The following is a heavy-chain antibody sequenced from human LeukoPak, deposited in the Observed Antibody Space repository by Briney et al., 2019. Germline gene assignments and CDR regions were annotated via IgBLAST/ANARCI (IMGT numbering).Heavy chain of an antibody. CDR3: ARDLPKTGYVGAFDI. CDR2: INPNSGGA. D-gene: IGHD5-12*01. CDR1: GYTFTDYY. Sequence: ASVTVSCKASGYTFTDYYILWVRQAPGQGPEWMGWINPNSGGATYAQSFKGRVTMTRDTSISTAYMELSSLTSDDTAVYYCARDLPKTGYVGAFDIWGQGTMVIVSS. J-gene: IGHJ3*02. V-gene: IGHV1-2*02.